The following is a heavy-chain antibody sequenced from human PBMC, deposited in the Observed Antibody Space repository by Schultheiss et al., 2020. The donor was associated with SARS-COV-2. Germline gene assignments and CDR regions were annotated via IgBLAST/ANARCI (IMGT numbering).Heavy chain of an antibody. V-gene: IGHV4-59*08. J-gene: IGHJ4*02. CDR2: IYYSGST. D-gene: IGHD1-26*01. CDR3: TVGATHFDY. Sequence: GSLRLSCAVYGGSFSGYYWSWIRQPAGKGLEWIGYIYYSGSTNYNPSLKSRVTISVDTSKNQFSLKLSSVTAADTAVYYCTVGATHFDYWGQGTLVTVSS. CDR1: GGSFSGYY.